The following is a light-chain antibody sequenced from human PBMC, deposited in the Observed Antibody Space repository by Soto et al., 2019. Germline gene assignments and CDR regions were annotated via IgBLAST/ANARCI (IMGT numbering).Light chain of an antibody. CDR3: SAHSGIINVL. Sequence: QSALTQPPSASGSPGQSVTISCTGTRSDVGGYNYVSWYQQHPGKAPKLIIYEVTKRPSGVPDRFSGAKSGNTASLTVSGLLAEDDADYYCSAHSGIINVLCGGGTKLTVL. V-gene: IGLV2-8*01. CDR1: RSDVGGYNY. J-gene: IGLJ3*02. CDR2: EVT.